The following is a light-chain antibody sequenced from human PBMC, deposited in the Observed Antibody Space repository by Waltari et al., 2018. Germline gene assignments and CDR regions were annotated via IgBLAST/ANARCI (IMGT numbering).Light chain of an antibody. J-gene: IGLJ1*01. CDR3: CSYAGSSPYV. V-gene: IGLV2-23*02. Sequence: QSALTQPASVSGSPGQSITISCTGTSSDVGSYNLVSWYQQHPGKAPKLMLYEVSKRPSGVSNRFSGSKSGNTASLTISGLQAEYEADYYCCSYAGSSPYVFGTGTKVTVL. CDR2: EVS. CDR1: SSDVGSYNL.